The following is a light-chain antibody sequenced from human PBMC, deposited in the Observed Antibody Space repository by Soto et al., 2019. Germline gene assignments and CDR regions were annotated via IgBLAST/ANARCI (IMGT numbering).Light chain of an antibody. CDR2: GVS. CDR1: QTFITNH. J-gene: IGKJ1*01. V-gene: IGKV3-20*01. Sequence: IVLTQSPGTLSLSPGERATLSCRASQTFITNHLAWFQQKPGQAPRLLIYGVSMRADGIPDRFSGSGSGSEFTLTINRLEPEDFAVYYCQDFDSPQWTFGQGTKVEN. CDR3: QDFDSPQWT.